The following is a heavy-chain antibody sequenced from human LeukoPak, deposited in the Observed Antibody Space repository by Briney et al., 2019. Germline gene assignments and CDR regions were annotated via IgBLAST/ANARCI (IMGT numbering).Heavy chain of an antibody. CDR1: GYTLTELS. V-gene: IGHV1-24*01. CDR3: ATAPMVRGVIIPYYFDY. CDR2: FDPEDGET. Sequence: ASVKVSCKVSGYTLTELSMHWVRQAPGKGLEWMGGFDPEDGETIYAQKFQGRVTMTEDTSTDTAYMELSSLRSEDTAVYYCATAPMVRGVIIPYYFDYWGQGTLVTVSS. D-gene: IGHD3-10*01. J-gene: IGHJ4*02.